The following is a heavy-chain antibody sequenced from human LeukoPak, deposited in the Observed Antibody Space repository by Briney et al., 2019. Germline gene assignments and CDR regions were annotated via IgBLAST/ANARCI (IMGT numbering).Heavy chain of an antibody. CDR1: GDSISNGNYY. D-gene: IGHD3-22*01. V-gene: IGHV4-61*02. CDR3: ARDTSPDYWETRGYYDS. CDR2: IYTGASTRVGLIYTSGST. Sequence: PSETLSLTCTVSGDSISNGNYYWTWIRQPAEKGLEWIGRIYTGASTRVGLIYTSGSTNYNPSLKSRVTISLDTSKNQFSLRMSSVTAADTAVYYCARDTSPDYWETRGYYDSWGQGTLVTVSS. J-gene: IGHJ4*02.